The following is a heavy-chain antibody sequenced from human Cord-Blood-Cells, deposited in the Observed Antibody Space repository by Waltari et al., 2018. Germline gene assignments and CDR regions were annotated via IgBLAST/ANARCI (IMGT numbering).Heavy chain of an antibody. J-gene: IGHJ3*02. V-gene: IGHV3-30-3*01. CDR1: GFTFSSSA. CDR2: ISYDGSNK. D-gene: IGHD3-10*01. CDR3: ARDFYYAFDI. Sequence: QVQLVESGGGVVQPGRPLRLSCAASGFTFSSSAMHWARQAPGKGLEWVAVISYDGSNKYYADSVKGRFTISRDNSKNTLYLQMNSLRAEDTAVYYCARDFYYAFDIWGQGTMVTVSS.